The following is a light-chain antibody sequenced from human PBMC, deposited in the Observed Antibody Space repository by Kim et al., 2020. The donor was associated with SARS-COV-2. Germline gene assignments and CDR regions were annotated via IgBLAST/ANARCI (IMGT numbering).Light chain of an antibody. Sequence: EIVLTQSPGTLSLSPGEKATLSCRASQSVRSTHLAWYQQKPGQSPRLLIYGASSRATGIPDRFSGSGSGTDFTFTISRLEPEDFAVYYCQQYGSSSYTFGQGTKLEI. V-gene: IGKV3-20*01. CDR3: QQYGSSSYT. CDR2: GAS. J-gene: IGKJ2*01. CDR1: QSVRSTH.